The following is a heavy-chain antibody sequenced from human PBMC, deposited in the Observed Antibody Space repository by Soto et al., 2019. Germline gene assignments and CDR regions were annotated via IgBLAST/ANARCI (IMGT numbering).Heavy chain of an antibody. Sequence: EVQLVEAGGGLVQPGGSLRLSCAASGFTFSSYWMHWVRQAPGKGLVWVSRINSDGSSTSYADSVKGRFTISRDNAKNTLYLQMNSLRAEDTAVYYCARAVGSSNPEVYWGQGTLVTVSS. D-gene: IGHD6-13*01. CDR3: ARAVGSSNPEVY. CDR2: INSDGSST. CDR1: GFTFSSYW. V-gene: IGHV3-74*01. J-gene: IGHJ4*02.